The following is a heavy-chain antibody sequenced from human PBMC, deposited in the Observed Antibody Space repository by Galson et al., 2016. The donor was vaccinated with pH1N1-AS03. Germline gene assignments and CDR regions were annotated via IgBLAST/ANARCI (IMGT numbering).Heavy chain of an antibody. CDR3: ARVPIDMDNTMGNWFGP. CDR2: ISHSGTT. V-gene: IGHV4-59*12. D-gene: IGHD3-10*01. Sequence: SETLSLTCTVSGGSISSYYWSWIRQRPGKGLEWIGYISHSGTTYYNPSLQGRVSISADTSKTQFSLKLSSTTAADTAVYYCARVPIDMDNTMGNWFGPWGQGTQVTVSS. J-gene: IGHJ5*02. CDR1: GGSISSYY.